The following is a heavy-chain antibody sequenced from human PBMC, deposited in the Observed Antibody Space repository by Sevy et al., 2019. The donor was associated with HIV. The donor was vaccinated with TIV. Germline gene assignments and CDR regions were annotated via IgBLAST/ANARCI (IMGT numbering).Heavy chain of an antibody. V-gene: IGHV3-23*01. CDR2: IRGSRSTT. CDR3: AKEAPGYNYDSNGSFDY. CDR1: GFTFSSYA. J-gene: IGHJ4*02. D-gene: IGHD3-22*01. Sequence: GGSLRLSCAASGFTFSSYAMSWVRQAPGKGLEWVSAIRGSRSTTYYADSVKGRFTISRDNSKNTLYLQMNSLRAEDTAVYYCAKEAPGYNYDSNGSFDYWGQGTLVTVSS.